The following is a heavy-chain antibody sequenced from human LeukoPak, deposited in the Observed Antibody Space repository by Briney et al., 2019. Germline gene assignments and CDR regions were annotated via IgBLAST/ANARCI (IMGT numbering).Heavy chain of an antibody. J-gene: IGHJ5*02. Sequence: SETLSVTCTVSGGSISTHYWSWIRQPPGKGLEWVGYIFSSGDLKYNSSLRSRVTISLDASKNPFSLKLSSVTNADTAVYYCARHRGFSHWFDPWGRGILVTVSS. CDR1: GGSISTHY. CDR2: IFSSGDL. V-gene: IGHV4-4*08. D-gene: IGHD3-10*01. CDR3: ARHRGFSHWFDP.